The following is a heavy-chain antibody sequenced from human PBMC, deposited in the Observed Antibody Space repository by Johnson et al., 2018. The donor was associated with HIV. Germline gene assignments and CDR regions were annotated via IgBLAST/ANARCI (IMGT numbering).Heavy chain of an antibody. D-gene: IGHD7-27*01. Sequence: MLLVESGGGVVQPGGSLRLSCAASGFTFSNAWMSWVRQAPGKGLAWVGRIKSKTEGGTTDYAAPVKGRFTISRDDSKITLYLQMNSLKTEDTAVYYCTTPRPNWGWNAFDIWGQGTMVTVSS. CDR3: TTPRPNWGWNAFDI. V-gene: IGHV3-15*01. CDR1: GFTFSNAW. J-gene: IGHJ3*02. CDR2: IKSKTEGGTT.